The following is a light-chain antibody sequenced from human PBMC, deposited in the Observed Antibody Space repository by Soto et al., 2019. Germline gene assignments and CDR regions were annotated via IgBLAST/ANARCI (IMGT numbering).Light chain of an antibody. CDR1: QSISSY. CDR2: AAS. CDR3: QQRYRTLT. V-gene: IGKV1-39*01. J-gene: IGKJ3*01. Sequence: DIQMTQSPSSLSASVGDRVTITCRASQSISSYLNWYQQKPGKAPKLLIYAASSLQSGVPSRFSGSGSGTDFTLTISSLQPEDFATYYCQQRYRTLTFGPGTKVDI.